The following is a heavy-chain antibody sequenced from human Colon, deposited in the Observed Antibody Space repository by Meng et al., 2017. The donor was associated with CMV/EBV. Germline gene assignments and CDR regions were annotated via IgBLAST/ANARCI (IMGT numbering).Heavy chain of an antibody. CDR3: ARRHTSGWYYSDS. D-gene: IGHD6-19*01. Sequence: LRLSCDISGDTVSSTTVGWNWIRQSPSRGLEWLGRIYYRSRWLDDYAQSVKSRISINVDTSKNQFSLQLDSVTPDDTAVYYCARRHTSGWYYSDSWGQGTLVTVSS. CDR2: IYYRSRWLD. V-gene: IGHV6-1*01. J-gene: IGHJ4*02. CDR1: GDTVSSTTVG.